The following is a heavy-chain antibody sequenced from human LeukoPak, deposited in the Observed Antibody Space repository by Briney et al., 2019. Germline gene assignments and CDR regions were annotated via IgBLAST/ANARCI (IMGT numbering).Heavy chain of an antibody. CDR2: ISAYNGNT. CDR1: GYTFTSYG. V-gene: IGHV1-18*01. CDR3: ARDLPTRGAMATEGDWFDP. D-gene: IGHD3-16*01. Sequence: ASVKVSCKASGYTFTSYGISWVQQAPGQGLEWMGWISAYNGNTNYAQKLQGRVTMTTDTSTSTAYMELRSLRSYDTAVYYCARDLPTRGAMATEGDWFDPWGQGTLVTVSS. J-gene: IGHJ5*02.